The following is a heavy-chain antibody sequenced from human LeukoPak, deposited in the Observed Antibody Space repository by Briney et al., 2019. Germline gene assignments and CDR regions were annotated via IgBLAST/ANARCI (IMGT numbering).Heavy chain of an antibody. CDR2: IYTSGST. CDR3: AKDRVGATLYFDY. V-gene: IGHV4-61*02. D-gene: IGHD1-26*01. J-gene: IGHJ4*02. Sequence: SETLSLTCTVSGGSISSGSYYWSWIRQPAGKGLEWIGRIYTSGSTNYNPSLKSRVTISVDTSKNQFSLKLSSVTAADTAVYYCAKDRVGATLYFDYWGQGTLVTVSS. CDR1: GGSISSGSYY.